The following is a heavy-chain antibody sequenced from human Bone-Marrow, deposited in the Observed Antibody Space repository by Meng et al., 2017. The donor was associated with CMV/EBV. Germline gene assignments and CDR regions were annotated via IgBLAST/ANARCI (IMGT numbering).Heavy chain of an antibody. Sequence: GGSLRLSCAASGFTFSSYWMHWVRQAPGKGLEWVSGINWNGDNTGYADSVKGRFTISRDNAKNSLYLQMNSLRAEDTALYYCARPITGGDALDIWGQGTMVTVSS. CDR3: ARPITGGDALDI. D-gene: IGHD7-27*01. CDR2: INWNGDNT. CDR1: GFTFSSYW. J-gene: IGHJ3*02. V-gene: IGHV3-20*04.